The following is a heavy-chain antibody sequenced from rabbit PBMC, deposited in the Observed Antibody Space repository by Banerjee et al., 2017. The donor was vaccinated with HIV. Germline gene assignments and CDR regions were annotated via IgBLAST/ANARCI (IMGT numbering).Heavy chain of an antibody. Sequence: QSLEESGGDLVKPEGSLTLTCTASGFSFNNKYVMCWVRQAPGKGMEWIECIYIGGGWSNYHASWANGRFTISKTSSTTVTLQMTSLTAADTATYFCARDLAGVIGWNFGLWGPGTLVTV. D-gene: IGHD4-1*01. J-gene: IGHJ6*01. CDR3: ARDLAGVIGWNFGL. CDR2: IYIGGGWSN. V-gene: IGHV1S40*01. CDR1: GFSFNNKYV.